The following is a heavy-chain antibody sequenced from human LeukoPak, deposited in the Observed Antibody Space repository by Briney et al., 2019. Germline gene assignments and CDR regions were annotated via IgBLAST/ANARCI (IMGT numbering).Heavy chain of an antibody. D-gene: IGHD6-13*01. J-gene: IGHJ5*02. CDR1: GGSISSSNW. CDR2: IYHSGST. CDR3: ARVIGSSWYEPWFDP. Sequence: SETLSLTCAVSGGSISSSNWWSWVCQRPGKGLEWIGEIYHSGSTNYNPSLKSRVTISVDKSKNQFTLKLSSVTAADTAVYYCARVIGSSWYEPWFDPWGQGTLVTVSS. V-gene: IGHV4-4*02.